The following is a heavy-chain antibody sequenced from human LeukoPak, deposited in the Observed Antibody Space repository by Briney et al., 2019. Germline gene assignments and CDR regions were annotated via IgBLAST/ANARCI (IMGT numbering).Heavy chain of an antibody. J-gene: IGHJ6*03. V-gene: IGHV1-2*02. Sequence: ASVKVSCKASGGTFSSYAISWVRQAPGQGLEWMGWVSPSGATDYAQQFQGRVALTRYTSISTAYMQLDNLISDDTAVYYCARSGGYMDVWGKGTTVTVSS. CDR1: GGTFSSYA. CDR3: ARSGGYMDV. CDR2: VSPSGAT.